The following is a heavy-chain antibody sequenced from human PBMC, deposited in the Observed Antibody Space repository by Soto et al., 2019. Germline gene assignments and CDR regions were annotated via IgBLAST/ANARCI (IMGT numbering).Heavy chain of an antibody. D-gene: IGHD6-13*01. CDR1: GFTFSAYV. Sequence: ESGGGLVQPGGSLRLSCAASGFTFSAYVMSWVRQAPGKGLEWVSSITSSGGGTYYADSVKGRFTVSRDNSKNTVYLQMNSLRDEDTAVYYCAKLTAAWGQGTLVTVSS. CDR3: AKLTAA. J-gene: IGHJ4*02. CDR2: ITSSGGGT. V-gene: IGHV3-23*01.